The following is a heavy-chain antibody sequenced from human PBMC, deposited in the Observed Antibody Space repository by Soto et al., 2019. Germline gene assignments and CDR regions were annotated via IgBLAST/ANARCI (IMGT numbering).Heavy chain of an antibody. V-gene: IGHV3-23*01. CDR1: GFTFSSYA. Sequence: WGSLSLSCGASGFTFSSYAMSWVRQAPGKGLEWVSAISGGGGSTYYADSVRGRVTISRDNSKNRLYLQMNGLRAEATALYYCAKGSSGWYLGYFDYWRQRGLVTIS. D-gene: IGHD6-19*01. J-gene: IGHJ4*02. CDR2: ISGGGGST. CDR3: AKGSSGWYLGYFDY.